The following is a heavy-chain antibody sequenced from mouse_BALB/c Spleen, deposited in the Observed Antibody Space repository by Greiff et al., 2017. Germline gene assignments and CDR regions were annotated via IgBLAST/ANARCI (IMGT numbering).Heavy chain of an antibody. V-gene: IGHV5-6-4*01. J-gene: IGHJ3*01. CDR2: ISSGGSYT. CDR3: TREGSMITTFAY. CDR1: GFTFSSYT. Sequence: EVMLVESGGGLVKPGGSLKLSCAASGFTFSSYTMSWVRQTPEKRLEWVATISSGGSYTYYPDSVKGRFTISRDNAKNTLYLQMSSLKSEDTAMYYCTREGSMITTFAYWGQGTLVTVSA. D-gene: IGHD2-4*01.